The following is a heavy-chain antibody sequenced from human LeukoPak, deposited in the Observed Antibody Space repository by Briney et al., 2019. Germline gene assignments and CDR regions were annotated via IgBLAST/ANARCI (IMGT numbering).Heavy chain of an antibody. CDR3: TRDISPKFSDSKSYYDAFDA. CDR2: INRDGRER. V-gene: IGHV3-7*01. D-gene: IGHD3-22*01. Sequence: GGSLRLSCAVSGFNFSSYWMTWVRQTPGKGLEWVANINRDGRERHYVDSVEGRFTISRDNAKNSLYLQMSSLRVEDTAVYCCTRDISPKFSDSKSYYDAFDAWGQGTTVTVSS. CDR1: GFNFSSYW. J-gene: IGHJ3*01.